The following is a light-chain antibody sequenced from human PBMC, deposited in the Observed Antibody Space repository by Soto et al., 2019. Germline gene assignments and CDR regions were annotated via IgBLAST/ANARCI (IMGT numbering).Light chain of an antibody. CDR1: QSISGW. Sequence: DIQMTQSPFTLSASVGDRVTITCRASQSISGWLAWYQQKPGRAPNLLISDASSLESGVPSRFSGSGSGTEFTLTISGLHPDDFATYYCQQYSSYSSFGQGTKLEIK. J-gene: IGKJ2*01. CDR2: DAS. CDR3: QQYSSYSS. V-gene: IGKV1-5*01.